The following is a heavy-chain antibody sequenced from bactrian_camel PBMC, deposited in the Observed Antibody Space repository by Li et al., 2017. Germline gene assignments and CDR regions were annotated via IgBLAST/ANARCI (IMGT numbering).Heavy chain of an antibody. J-gene: IGHJ4*01. CDR3: ATHRKPWRQCATTGDYNY. Sequence: VQLVESGGGLVQPGGSLRLSCTVSGITFSRHDMSWIRQVPGKEVEWVAGITSLPSLFRTTSYADSVKGRFTISQDNAKNTVYLQMNSLKPDDTAMYYCATHRKPWRQCATTGDYNYWGQGTQVTVS. V-gene: IGHV3S40*01. CDR1: GITFSRHD. CDR2: ITSLPSLFRTT. D-gene: IGHD1*01.